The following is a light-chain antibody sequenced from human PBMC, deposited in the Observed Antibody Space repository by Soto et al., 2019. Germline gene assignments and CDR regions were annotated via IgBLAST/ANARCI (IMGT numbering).Light chain of an antibody. J-gene: IGKJ1*01. CDR3: HQYNNWPPTWT. V-gene: IGKV3-15*01. Sequence: EVVMTQSPATLSVSPGERATLSCRASQSVSNKLAWYQQKPGQAPRLLIYGASTRTTGVPARFSGSGSGTEFTLAISSLQSEDSAVYSCHQYNNWPPTWTFGQGTKAEVK. CDR2: GAS. CDR1: QSVSNK.